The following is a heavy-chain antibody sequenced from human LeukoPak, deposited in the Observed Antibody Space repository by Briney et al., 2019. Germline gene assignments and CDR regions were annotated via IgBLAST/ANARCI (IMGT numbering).Heavy chain of an antibody. D-gene: IGHD6-19*01. CDR1: GFTFSSYW. CDR3: ARVEAVAGYDAFDI. V-gene: IGHV3-74*01. Sequence: GSLRLSCAASGFTFSSYWMHWVRQAPGKGPVWVSRIDSDGSSTSYADSVKGRFTISRDNAKNTLYLQMNSLRAEDTAVYYCARVEAVAGYDAFDIWGQGTMVTVSS. J-gene: IGHJ3*02. CDR2: IDSDGSST.